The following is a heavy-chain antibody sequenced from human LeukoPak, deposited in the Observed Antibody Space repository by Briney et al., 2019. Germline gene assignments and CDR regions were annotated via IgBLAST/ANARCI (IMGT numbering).Heavy chain of an antibody. CDR2: IYYSGST. CDR3: ATHRYYDILTGYWLNGMDV. D-gene: IGHD3-9*01. V-gene: IGHV4-31*03. J-gene: IGHJ6*02. Sequence: SETLSLTCTVSGGSISSGGYYWSWIRQHPGKGLEWIGYIYYSGSTYYNPSLKSRVTISVDTSKNQFSLKLSSVTAADTAVYYCATHRYYDILTGYWLNGMDVWGQGTTVTVSS. CDR1: GGSISSGGYY.